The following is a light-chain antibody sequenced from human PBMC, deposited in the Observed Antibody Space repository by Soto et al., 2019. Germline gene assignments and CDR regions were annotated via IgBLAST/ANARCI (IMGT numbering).Light chain of an antibody. J-gene: IGLJ2*01. CDR2: DNN. CDR3: GTWDSSLSVVV. V-gene: IGLV1-51*01. CDR1: SSNIGKNY. Sequence: QSVLTQPPSVSAAPGQKVTISCSGSSSNIGKNYVSWYQHLPGTAPKLLIYDNNKRPSGIPDRFSGSKSGTSATLGITGLQTGDEADYYRGTWDSSLSVVVFGGGTKLTVL.